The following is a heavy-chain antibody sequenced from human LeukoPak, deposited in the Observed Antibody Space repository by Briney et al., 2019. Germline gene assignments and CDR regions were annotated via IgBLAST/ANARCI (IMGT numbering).Heavy chain of an antibody. CDR2: INPNSGGT. Sequence: ASVKVSCKASGYTFTGYYMHWVRQAPGQGLEWMGWINPNSGGTNYAQKFQGRVTMTRDTSISTAYMEVRRLRSDDTAVYYCARERMTTVTTDYYYYMDVWGKGTTVTVSS. J-gene: IGHJ6*03. D-gene: IGHD4-17*01. CDR3: ARERMTTVTTDYYYYMDV. CDR1: GYTFTGYY. V-gene: IGHV1-2*02.